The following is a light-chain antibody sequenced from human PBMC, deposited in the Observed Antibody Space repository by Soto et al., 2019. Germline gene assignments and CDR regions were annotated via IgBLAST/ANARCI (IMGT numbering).Light chain of an antibody. J-gene: IGLJ1*01. CDR3: CSYAGSSTPLI. Sequence: QSALTQAASVSGSPGQSITISCTGTSSDVGSYNLVSWYQQHPGKAPKVMIYEVSKWPSGVSNRFSGSKSGNTASLTISGLQAEDEADYYCCSYAGSSTPLIFGTGTKLTVL. V-gene: IGLV2-23*02. CDR2: EVS. CDR1: SSDVGSYNL.